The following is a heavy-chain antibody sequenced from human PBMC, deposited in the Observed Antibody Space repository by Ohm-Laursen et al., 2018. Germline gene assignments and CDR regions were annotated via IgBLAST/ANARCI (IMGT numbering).Heavy chain of an antibody. CDR1: GFTFSSFG. J-gene: IGHJ4*02. CDR3: AKGLIAARLTPIDY. Sequence: SLRLSCTASGFTFSSFGMIWVRQAPGKGLEWVSYIGSISSVTYYGDSVKGRFTISRDNAKNTLYLQMDSLRAEDTAVYYCAKGLIAARLTPIDYWGQGTLVTVSS. CDR2: IGSISSVT. V-gene: IGHV3-48*01. D-gene: IGHD6-6*01.